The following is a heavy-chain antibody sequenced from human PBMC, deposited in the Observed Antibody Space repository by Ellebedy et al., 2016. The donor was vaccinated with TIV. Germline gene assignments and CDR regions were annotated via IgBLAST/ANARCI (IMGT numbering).Heavy chain of an antibody. CDR1: GYSFTSYW. CDR2: IYPGDSDT. Sequence: GESLKISXKGSGYSFTSYWIGWVRQMPGKGLEWMGIIYPGDSDTRYSPSFQGQVTISADKSISTAYLQWSSLKASNTAMYYCARHDLPGTEHGWYPSTFDYWGQGTLVTVSS. J-gene: IGHJ4*02. CDR3: ARHDLPGTEHGWYPSTFDY. D-gene: IGHD6-19*01. V-gene: IGHV5-51*01.